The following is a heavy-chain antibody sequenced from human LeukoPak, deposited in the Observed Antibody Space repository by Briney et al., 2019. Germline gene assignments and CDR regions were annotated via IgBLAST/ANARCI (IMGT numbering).Heavy chain of an antibody. D-gene: IGHD1-26*01. CDR2: IYYSGST. J-gene: IGHJ4*02. CDR1: GGSISSYY. CDR3: SRESGAFCPFGY. Sequence: SETLSLTCTVSGGSISSYYWSWIRQPPGKGLEWIGYIYYSGSTNYNPSLKSRVTMSVDTSKNQFSLNLTSVTAADTAIYYCSRESGAFCPFGYWGQGNLVIVPP. V-gene: IGHV4-59*12.